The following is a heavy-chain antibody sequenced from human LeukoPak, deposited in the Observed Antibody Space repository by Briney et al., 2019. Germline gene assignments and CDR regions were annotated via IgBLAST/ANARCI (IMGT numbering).Heavy chain of an antibody. J-gene: IGHJ4*02. D-gene: IGHD6-13*01. CDR2: MNPNSGNT. Sequence: ASVTVSCKASGYTFTSYDINWVRQAPGQGLEWMGWMNPNSGNTGYAQKFQGRVTMTRNTSISTAYMELSSLRSEDTAVYYCARVAAADYFDYWGRGTLVTVSS. V-gene: IGHV1-8*01. CDR1: GYTFTSYD. CDR3: ARVAAADYFDY.